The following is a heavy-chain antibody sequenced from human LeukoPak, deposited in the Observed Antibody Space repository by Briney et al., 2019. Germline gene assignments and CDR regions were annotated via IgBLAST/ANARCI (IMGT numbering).Heavy chain of an antibody. CDR1: GFTFSKYA. CDR3: AKDSSVPYGITD. Sequence: GGSLRLSCAASGFTFSKYAMSWVRQAPGKGLEWVSAISGSDGNTFYADSVKGRFTVSRDNSKNTLSLQMNSLRAEDTALYYCAKDSSVPYGITDWGQGTLVTVSS. J-gene: IGHJ4*02. CDR2: ISGSDGNT. D-gene: IGHD4-17*01. V-gene: IGHV3-23*01.